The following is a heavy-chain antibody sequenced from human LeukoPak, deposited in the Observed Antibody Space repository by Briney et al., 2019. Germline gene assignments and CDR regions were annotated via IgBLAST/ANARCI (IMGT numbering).Heavy chain of an antibody. CDR2: MNPNSGNT. Sequence: ASVTVSCKASGYTFTSYDINWVRQATGQGLEWMGWMNPNSGNTGYAQKFQGRVTMTRNTSISTAYMELSSLRSEDTAVYYCARWHWNGNWFDPWGQGTLVTVSS. CDR3: ARWHWNGNWFDP. CDR1: GYTFTSYD. D-gene: IGHD1-1*01. V-gene: IGHV1-8*01. J-gene: IGHJ5*02.